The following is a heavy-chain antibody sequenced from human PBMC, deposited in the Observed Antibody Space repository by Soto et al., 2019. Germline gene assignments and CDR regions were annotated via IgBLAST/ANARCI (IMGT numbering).Heavy chain of an antibody. Sequence: GGSLRLSCAASGFTFSSYSMNWVRQAPGKGLEWVSSISSSSSYIYYADSVKGRFTISRDNAKNSLYLQMNGLRAEDAAVYYCARDIFYSYGSYYYYYYGMDVWGQGTTVTVSS. CDR3: ARDIFYSYGSYYYYYYGMDV. CDR1: GFTFSSYS. CDR2: ISSSSSYI. J-gene: IGHJ6*02. V-gene: IGHV3-21*01. D-gene: IGHD5-18*01.